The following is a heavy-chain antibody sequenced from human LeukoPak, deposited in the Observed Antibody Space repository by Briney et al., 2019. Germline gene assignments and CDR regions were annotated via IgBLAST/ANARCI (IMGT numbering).Heavy chain of an antibody. V-gene: IGHV1-2*02. CDR1: GFTFSAYY. Sequence: VASVKVSCKASGFTFSAYYIHWVRQAPGQGLEWMGWINPKSGGTNFAQKFQGRVTMTRDTSITTAYMELRRLRSDDTAVYFCARRRIAPTTEGYFYYYMDVWGKGTTVTVSS. J-gene: IGHJ6*03. D-gene: IGHD1-26*01. CDR2: INPKSGGT. CDR3: ARRRIAPTTEGYFYYYMDV.